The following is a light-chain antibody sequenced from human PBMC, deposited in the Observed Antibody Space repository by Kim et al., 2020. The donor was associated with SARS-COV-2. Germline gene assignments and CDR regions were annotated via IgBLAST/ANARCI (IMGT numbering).Light chain of an antibody. Sequence: IVLTQSPGTLSLSPGDTATLSCRSSHSFSSSDLVWYQQKPGQAPRLLIYGASRRATGIPDRFRGSGSGTDFTLTISRLGPEDFAVYYCQQYGSYTFGQGTKLEI. CDR1: HSFSSSD. CDR3: QQYGSYT. CDR2: GAS. V-gene: IGKV3-20*01. J-gene: IGKJ2*01.